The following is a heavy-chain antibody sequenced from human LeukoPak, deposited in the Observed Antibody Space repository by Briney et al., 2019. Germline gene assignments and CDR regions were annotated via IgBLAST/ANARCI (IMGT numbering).Heavy chain of an antibody. J-gene: IGHJ4*02. V-gene: IGHV3-7*01. Sequence: GGSLRLSCAASRFTFSSYWMSWVRQAPGKGLEWVANIKQDGSEKYYVDSVKGRFTISRDNAKNSLYLQMNSLRAEDTAVYYCARDPFNGSGSYYYLYWGQGTLVTVSS. CDR2: IKQDGSEK. D-gene: IGHD3-10*01. CDR3: ARDPFNGSGSYYYLY. CDR1: RFTFSSYW.